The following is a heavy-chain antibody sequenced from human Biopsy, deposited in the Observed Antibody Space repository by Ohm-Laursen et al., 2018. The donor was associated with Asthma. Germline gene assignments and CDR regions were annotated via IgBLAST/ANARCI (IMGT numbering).Heavy chain of an antibody. V-gene: IGHV3-11*01. Sequence: GSLRLSCTASGFTFRDYYMTWIRQAPGKGLEWVAYISSRGSNIFYADSVKGRFTISRDNSKNTLYLQMNSLRAEDTAVYYCAKGYYYDSSGFDYWGQGTLVTVSS. J-gene: IGHJ4*02. D-gene: IGHD3-22*01. CDR1: GFTFRDYY. CDR3: AKGYYYDSSGFDY. CDR2: ISSRGSNI.